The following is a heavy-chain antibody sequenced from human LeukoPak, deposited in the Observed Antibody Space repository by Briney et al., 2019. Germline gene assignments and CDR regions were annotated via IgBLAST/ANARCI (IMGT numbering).Heavy chain of an antibody. CDR3: AKAPMVRGVIIADY. CDR2: ISGGDIST. Sequence: PGGSLRLSCAASGLTFSSYAMTWVRQAPGKGLEWVSTISGGDISTYYADSVKGRFTVSRDNSKKTLYLQMNSLRAEDTAVYHCAKAPMVRGVIIADYWGQGTLVTVSS. J-gene: IGHJ4*02. V-gene: IGHV3-23*01. D-gene: IGHD3-10*01. CDR1: GLTFSSYA.